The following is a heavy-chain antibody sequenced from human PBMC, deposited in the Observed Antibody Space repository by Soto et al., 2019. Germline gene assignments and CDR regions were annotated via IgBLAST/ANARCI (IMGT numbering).Heavy chain of an antibody. CDR3: AKVARNYYDPNPLNY. V-gene: IGHV3-23*01. Sequence: GGSLRLSCAASGFTFSSYAMSWVRQAPGKGLELVSAISGSGGSTYYADSVKGRFTISRDNSKNTLYLQMNSLRAEDTAVYYCAKVARNYYDPNPLNYWGQGTLVTVSS. CDR1: GFTFSSYA. D-gene: IGHD3-22*01. CDR2: ISGSGGST. J-gene: IGHJ4*02.